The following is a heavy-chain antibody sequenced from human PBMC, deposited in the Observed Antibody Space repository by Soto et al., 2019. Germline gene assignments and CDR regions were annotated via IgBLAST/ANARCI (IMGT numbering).Heavy chain of an antibody. Sequence: EVQLVESGGDLVQPGGSLRLSCAASGFTFSSYWMHWVRQAPGKGLVWVSRAKSDGSTYYADSVKGRFTISRDNAKNTLSLQMNSPTVEDTAVYYCARGIRGHYGSDVWGQGPMVTVSS. D-gene: IGHD5-12*01. CDR1: GFTFSSYW. CDR3: ARGIRGHYGSDV. CDR2: AKSDGST. V-gene: IGHV3-74*01. J-gene: IGHJ3*01.